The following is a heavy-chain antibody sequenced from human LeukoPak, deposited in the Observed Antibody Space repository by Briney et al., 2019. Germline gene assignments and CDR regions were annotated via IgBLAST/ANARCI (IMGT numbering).Heavy chain of an antibody. D-gene: IGHD3-10*01. Sequence: ASVKVSCKVSGYTLTELSMHWVRQAPGKGLEWMGGFDPEDGETIYAQKFQGRVTMTEDTSTDTAYMELSSLGSEDTAVYYCAARVRGAYLLYFDYWGQGTLVTVSS. CDR1: GYTLTELS. V-gene: IGHV1-24*01. CDR2: FDPEDGET. J-gene: IGHJ4*02. CDR3: AARVRGAYLLYFDY.